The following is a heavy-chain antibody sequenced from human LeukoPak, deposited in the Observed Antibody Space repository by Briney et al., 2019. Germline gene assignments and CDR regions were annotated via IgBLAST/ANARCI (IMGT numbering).Heavy chain of an antibody. CDR1: GFTVSSNY. Sequence: PGGSLRLSCAASGFTVSSNYMSWVRQAPGKGLEWVSVIYSGGSTYYAESVEGRFTISRDNSKNTLYLQMNSLRAEDTAVYYCAKDLRRGAAAGLFDYWGQGTLVTVSS. CDR2: IYSGGST. V-gene: IGHV3-53*01. J-gene: IGHJ4*02. D-gene: IGHD6-13*01. CDR3: AKDLRRGAAAGLFDY.